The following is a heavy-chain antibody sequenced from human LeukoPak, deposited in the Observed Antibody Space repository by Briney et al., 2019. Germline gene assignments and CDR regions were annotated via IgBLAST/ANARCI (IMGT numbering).Heavy chain of an antibody. CDR1: GGSISSSSYY. Sequence: SETLSLTCTVSGGSISSSSYYWGWIRQPPGKGLEWIGSIYYSGSTYYNPSLKSRVTISVDTSKNQFSLKLSSVTAADTAVYYCARVGQWLAFDPWGQGTLVTVSS. D-gene: IGHD6-19*01. CDR2: IYYSGST. J-gene: IGHJ5*02. CDR3: ARVGQWLAFDP. V-gene: IGHV4-39*07.